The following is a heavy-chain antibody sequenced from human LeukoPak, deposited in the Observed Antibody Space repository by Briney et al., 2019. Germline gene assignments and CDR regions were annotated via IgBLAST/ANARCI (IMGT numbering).Heavy chain of an antibody. Sequence: SETLSLTCAVYGGSFSGDYWSWIRQPPGKGLEWIGEINHSGSTNYNPSLKSRVTISVDTSKNQFSLKLSSVTAADTAVYYCARVPDPNCSSTSCYDVDWGQGTLVTVSS. V-gene: IGHV4-34*01. D-gene: IGHD2-2*01. J-gene: IGHJ4*02. CDR3: ARVPDPNCSSTSCYDVD. CDR2: INHSGST. CDR1: GGSFSGDY.